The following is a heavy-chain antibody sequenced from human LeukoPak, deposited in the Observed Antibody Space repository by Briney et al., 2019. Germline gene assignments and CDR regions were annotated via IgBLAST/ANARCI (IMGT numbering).Heavy chain of an antibody. CDR2: IYWDDDK. V-gene: IGHV2-5*02. CDR3: AHSPPWTTIFDY. J-gene: IGHJ4*02. CDR1: GFSLSTRGVG. D-gene: IGHD1-14*01. Sequence: SGPTLVKPTQTLTLTCTFSGFSLSTRGVGVGWIRQPPGKALEWLALIYWDDDKRYSPSLKSRPTITKDTSKNQVVLTMTNMDPVDTATYYCAHSPPWTTIFDYWGQGTLVTVSS.